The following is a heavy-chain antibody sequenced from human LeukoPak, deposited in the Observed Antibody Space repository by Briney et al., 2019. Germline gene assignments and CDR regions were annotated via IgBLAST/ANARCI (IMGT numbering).Heavy chain of an antibody. J-gene: IGHJ4*02. Sequence: GGSLRLSCAASGFTFSSYWMSWVRQAPGKGLEWVAHIKQDGSVKYYVDSVKGRFTISRDNAKNSLYLQMNSLRAEDTAVYYCARVPYYYDSSGYFPFDYWGQGNLVSVFS. CDR3: ARVPYYYDSSGYFPFDY. CDR1: GFTFSSYW. D-gene: IGHD3-22*01. CDR2: IKQDGSVK. V-gene: IGHV3-7*01.